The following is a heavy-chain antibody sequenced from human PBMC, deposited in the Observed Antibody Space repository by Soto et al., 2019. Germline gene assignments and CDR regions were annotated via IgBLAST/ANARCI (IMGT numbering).Heavy chain of an antibody. CDR3: TSLSRAVSGFAFDI. Sequence: GSLRLSCAASGFPFSDYWMHWVRQAPGKGLVWVSRIHPDERTTSYADSVRGRFTVSRDNAKNTLYLQMHSLSAEDTAVYYCTSLSRAVSGFAFDIWGQRTMVTVSS. CDR1: GFPFSDYW. V-gene: IGHV3-74*01. CDR2: IHPDERTT. J-gene: IGHJ3*02. D-gene: IGHD3-3*01.